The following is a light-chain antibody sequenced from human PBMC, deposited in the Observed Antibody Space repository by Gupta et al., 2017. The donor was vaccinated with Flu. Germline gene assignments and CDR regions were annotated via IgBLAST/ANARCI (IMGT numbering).Light chain of an antibody. CDR1: ALTKNY. CDR3: QSTDNSDAFV. V-gene: IGLV3-25*02. Sequence: SYELTQPPSVSVSPGQTARITCSGHALTKNYAYWFQQKKPGQAPILVIFKDNRRPSGIPELFSGSSSGTTVTLTISGFQTEDEADYYCQSTDNSDAFVFGTGTKLTV. J-gene: IGLJ1*01. CDR2: KDN.